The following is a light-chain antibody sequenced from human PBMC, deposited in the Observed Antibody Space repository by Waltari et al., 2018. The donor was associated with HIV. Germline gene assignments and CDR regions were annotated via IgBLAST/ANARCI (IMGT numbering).Light chain of an antibody. CDR2: GAS. V-gene: IGKV3D-15*01. CDR1: QSVSSN. Sequence: EIVMTQSPATLSVSPGERVTLSCRASQSVSSNSAWYQQRPGQAPRLLIYGASTRATGIPARFSGSGSGTEFSLTISSLQSEDFAVYYCQQYNNWPLTFGGGTKLEIQ. CDR3: QQYNNWPLT. J-gene: IGKJ4*01.